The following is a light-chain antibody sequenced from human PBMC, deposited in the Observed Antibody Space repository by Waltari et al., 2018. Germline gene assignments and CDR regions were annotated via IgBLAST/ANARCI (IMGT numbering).Light chain of an antibody. CDR3: QQYDTLPWT. CDR1: QDISNY. Sequence: DIQMTQSPSSLSASVGDRVTITCQASQDISNYLNWYQQKPGKAPKLLIYDASNLETGVPSRFSGSGSGTDFTLTINSLQPEDIATYYCQQYDTLPWTFGQGTKVEIK. J-gene: IGKJ1*01. V-gene: IGKV1-33*01. CDR2: DAS.